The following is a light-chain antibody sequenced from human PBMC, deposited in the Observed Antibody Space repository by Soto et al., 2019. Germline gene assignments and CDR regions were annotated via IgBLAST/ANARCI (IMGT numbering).Light chain of an antibody. CDR2: EAS. J-gene: IGLJ1*01. Sequence: QSALTQPPGVSGSPGQSVTISCTGTSTDFVSYNRVSWYQQPPGTAPKLIIYEASNRPSGVPDRFSGSKSGNTASLTISGLQAADEADYYCSLYTSENTYVFGTGTKVTVL. CDR3: SLYTSENTYV. CDR1: STDFVSYNR. V-gene: IGLV2-18*01.